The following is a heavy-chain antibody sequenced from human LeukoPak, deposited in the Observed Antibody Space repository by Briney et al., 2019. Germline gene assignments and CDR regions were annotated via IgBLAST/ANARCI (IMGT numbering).Heavy chain of an antibody. D-gene: IGHD3-16*02. Sequence: GGSLRLSCAASGFTFSSYGMHWVRQAPGKGLEWVAFIRYDGSNKYYADSVKGRFTISRDNSKNTVDLLVNSLRAEDTAVYYCARVWELSYDYWGQGTLVTVSS. V-gene: IGHV3-30*02. CDR2: IRYDGSNK. CDR1: GFTFSSYG. CDR3: ARVWELSYDY. J-gene: IGHJ4*02.